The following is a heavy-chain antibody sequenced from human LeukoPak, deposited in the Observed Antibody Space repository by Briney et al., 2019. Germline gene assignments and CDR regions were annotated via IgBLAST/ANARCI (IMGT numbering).Heavy chain of an antibody. V-gene: IGHV3-30*04. CDR1: GFSFSNYP. D-gene: IGHD7-27*01. CDR2: ISYDGSST. CDR3: ASPPGSPNGD. J-gene: IGHJ4*02. Sequence: PGGSLRLSCAASGFSFSNYPMQWVRQAPAKGLEWVATISYDGSSTYSAASVKVRFTISRDNSKNTLSLQMNSLRVEDTAMYCCASPPGSPNGDWGQGTLVTVSS.